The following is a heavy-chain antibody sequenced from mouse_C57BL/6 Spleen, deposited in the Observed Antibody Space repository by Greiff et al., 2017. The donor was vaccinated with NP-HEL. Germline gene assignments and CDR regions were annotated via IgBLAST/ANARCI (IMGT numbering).Heavy chain of an antibody. J-gene: IGHJ2*01. Sequence: EVKLVEPEGGLVQPGSSMKLSCTASGFTFSDYYMAWVRQVPEKGLEWVANINYDGSSTYYLDSLKSRFIISRDNAHNILYLQISSLKSEDTATYYGARAAYYYGSSLYYFDYWGQGTTLTVSS. CDR1: GFTFSDYY. D-gene: IGHD1-1*01. V-gene: IGHV5-16*01. CDR2: INYDGSST. CDR3: ARAAYYYGSSLYYFDY.